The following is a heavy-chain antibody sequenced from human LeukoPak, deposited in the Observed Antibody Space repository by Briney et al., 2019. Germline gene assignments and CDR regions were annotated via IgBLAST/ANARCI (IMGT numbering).Heavy chain of an antibody. V-gene: IGHV3-21*01. Sequence: GGSLRLXCAASGFTFSSYSMNWVRQAPGKGLEWVSSISSSSSYIYYADSAKGRFTISRDNAKNSLYLQMNSLRAEDTAVYYCARSGYSYAKGDYYFDYWGRGTLVTVSS. J-gene: IGHJ4*02. D-gene: IGHD5-18*01. CDR2: ISSSSSYI. CDR3: ARSGYSYAKGDYYFDY. CDR1: GFTFSSYS.